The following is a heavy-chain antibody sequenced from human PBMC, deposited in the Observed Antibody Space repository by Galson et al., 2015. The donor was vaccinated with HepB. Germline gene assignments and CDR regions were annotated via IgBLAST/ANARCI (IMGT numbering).Heavy chain of an antibody. Sequence: CAISGDSVSSNTAAWNWIRQSPSRGLELLGRTYYRSKWYNEYADSVRGRITINPDTSKNRFSPQLNSVTPEDTAVYYCAKSGVTGSYFENWGQGTLVTVSS. CDR1: GDSVSSNTAA. D-gene: IGHD3-10*01. CDR2: TYYRSKWYN. CDR3: AKSGVTGSYFEN. J-gene: IGHJ4*02. V-gene: IGHV6-1*01.